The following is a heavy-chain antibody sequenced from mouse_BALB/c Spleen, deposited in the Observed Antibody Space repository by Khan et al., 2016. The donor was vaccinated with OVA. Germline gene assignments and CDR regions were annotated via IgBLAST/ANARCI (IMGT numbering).Heavy chain of an antibody. CDR2: IDPANGNT. CDR1: GFNIKDTY. Sequence: EVQLQESGAELVKPGASVKLSCTASGFNIKDTYMHWVKQRPEQGLEWIGRIDPANGNTKYDPKFQGKATITADTSSTTAYLQLSSLTSEDTAVYYCARSTTVVDPFDYWGQGTTLTVSS. CDR3: ARSTTVVDPFDY. J-gene: IGHJ2*01. D-gene: IGHD1-1*01. V-gene: IGHV14-3*02.